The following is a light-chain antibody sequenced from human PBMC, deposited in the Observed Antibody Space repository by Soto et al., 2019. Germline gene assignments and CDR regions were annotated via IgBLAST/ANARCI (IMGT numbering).Light chain of an antibody. J-gene: IGKJ1*01. CDR2: GAS. CDR1: QSIGSSK. CDR3: QQYGSSGT. V-gene: IGKV3-20*01. Sequence: EIVMTQSPATLSVSPGESATLSCRASQSIGSSKLAWYQQNPGQAPRLLMYGASNRATGIPARFSGSGSGTDFALTISRLEPEDFAVYYCQQYGSSGTFGQGTKVDIK.